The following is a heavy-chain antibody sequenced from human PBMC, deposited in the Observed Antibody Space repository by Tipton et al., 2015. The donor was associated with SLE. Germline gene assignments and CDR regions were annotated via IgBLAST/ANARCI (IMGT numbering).Heavy chain of an antibody. J-gene: IGHJ3*02. CDR2: ISHDGSNK. D-gene: IGHD6-13*01. CDR3: ARERQLVQGAFDI. V-gene: IGHV3-30-3*01. Sequence: SLRLSCAASGFTFSSYAMHWVRQAPGKGLEWVAAISHDGSNKYYADSVKGRFTISRDNSKNTLYLQMNSLRAEDTAVYYCARERQLVQGAFDIWGQGTMVTVSS. CDR1: GFTFSSYA.